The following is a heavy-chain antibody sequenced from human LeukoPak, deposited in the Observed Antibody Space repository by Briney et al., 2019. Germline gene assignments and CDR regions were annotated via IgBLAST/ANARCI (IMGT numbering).Heavy chain of an antibody. Sequence: GGSLRLSCAASGFTFSNYWMSWVRQAPGKGLEWLPHIKYDGSEKYYVDSVKGRFTISRDNAKNSLYLQMNSLRAEDTAVYYCTRDQTWGQGTLVTVSS. CDR2: IKYDGSEK. J-gene: IGHJ5*02. V-gene: IGHV3-7*01. CDR1: GFTFSNYW. CDR3: TRDQT.